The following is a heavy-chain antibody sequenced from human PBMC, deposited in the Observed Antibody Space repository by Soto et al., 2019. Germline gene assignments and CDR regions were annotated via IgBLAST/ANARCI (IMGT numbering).Heavy chain of an antibody. D-gene: IGHD3-9*01. Sequence: GGSLRLSCAASGFIFSSYGMHWVRQAPGKGLEWVAVIWYDGSNKYYADSVKGRFTISRDNSKNTLYLQMNSLRAEDTAVYYCARDGDDILTAYYYYFDYWGQGTLVTVSS. CDR2: IWYDGSNK. CDR1: GFIFSSYG. V-gene: IGHV3-33*01. CDR3: ARDGDDILTAYYYYFDY. J-gene: IGHJ4*02.